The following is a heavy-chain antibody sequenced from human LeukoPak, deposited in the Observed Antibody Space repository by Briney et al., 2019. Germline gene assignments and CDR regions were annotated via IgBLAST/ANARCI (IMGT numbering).Heavy chain of an antibody. D-gene: IGHD5-18*01. CDR1: GGSISSGDYY. CDR2: IYYSGST. CDR3: ARRRVDTATHEGDDAFDI. Sequence: SETLSLTCTVSGGSISSGDYYWSWIRQPPGKGLEWIGYIYYSGSTYYNPSLKSRVTISVDTSKNQFSLELSSVTAADTAVYYCARRRVDTATHEGDDAFDIWGQGTMVTVSS. J-gene: IGHJ3*02. V-gene: IGHV4-30-4*08.